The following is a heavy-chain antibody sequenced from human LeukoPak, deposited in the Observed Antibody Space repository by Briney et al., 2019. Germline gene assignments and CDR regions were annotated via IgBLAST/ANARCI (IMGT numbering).Heavy chain of an antibody. Sequence: PSETLSLTCTVSGGPISTYYWSWLRQPPGKRLEWIGYISYSGGTNYNPSLKSRVTISVDTSKNQFSLKLTSVTAADTALYYCARADDRSGYFGGRFDSWGQGTLVTVSS. D-gene: IGHD3-22*01. CDR3: ARADDRSGYFGGRFDS. J-gene: IGHJ5*01. CDR1: GGPISTYY. CDR2: ISYSGGT. V-gene: IGHV4-59*01.